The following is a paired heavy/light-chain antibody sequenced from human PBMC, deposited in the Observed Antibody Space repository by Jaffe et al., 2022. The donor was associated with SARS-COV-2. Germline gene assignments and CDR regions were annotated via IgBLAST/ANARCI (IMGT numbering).Heavy chain of an antibody. Sequence: QVQLQESGPGLVKPSETLSLTCTVSGGSISSYYWSWIRQPAGKGLEWIGRIYTSGSTNYNPSLKSRVTMSVDTSKNQFSLKLSSVTAADTAVYYCARDGWFGELGYWGQGTLVTVSS. CDR1: GGSISSYY. CDR3: ARDGWFGELGY. CDR2: IYTSGST. V-gene: IGHV4-4*07. J-gene: IGHJ4*02. D-gene: IGHD3-10*01.
Light chain of an antibody. Sequence: NFMLTQPHSVSESPGKTVTISCTGSSGSIASNYVQWYQQRPGSAPTTVIYEDNQRPSGVPDRFSGSIDSSSNSASLTISGLKTEDEADYYCQSYDSSNWVFGGGTKLTVL. CDR3: QSYDSSNWV. V-gene: IGLV6-57*02. J-gene: IGLJ3*02. CDR2: EDN. CDR1: SGSIASNY.